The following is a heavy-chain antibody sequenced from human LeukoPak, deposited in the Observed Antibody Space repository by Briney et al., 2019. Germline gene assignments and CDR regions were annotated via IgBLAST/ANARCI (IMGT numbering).Heavy chain of an antibody. CDR3: ARWKGELSSYGY. CDR1: GFTFSSYA. V-gene: IGHV3-30-3*01. D-gene: IGHD3-16*02. CDR2: ISYDESNK. J-gene: IGHJ4*02. Sequence: GGSLRLSCAASGFTFSSYAMHWVRQAPGKGLEWVAVISYDESNKYYADSVKGRFTISRDNSKNTLYLQMNSLRAEDTAVYYCARWKGELSSYGYWGQGTLVTVSS.